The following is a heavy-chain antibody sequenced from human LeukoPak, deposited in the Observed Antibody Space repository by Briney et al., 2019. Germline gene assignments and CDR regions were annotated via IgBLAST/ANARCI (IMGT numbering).Heavy chain of an antibody. V-gene: IGHV3-13*01. CDR3: ARDERWLRLPIFDY. CDR1: GFTFSSYD. D-gene: IGHD5-12*01. Sequence: GGSLRLSCAASGFTFSSYDMHWVRQATGKGLEWVSAIGTAGDTYYPGSVKGRFTISRENAKNSLYLQMNSLRAGDTAVYYCARDERWLRLPIFDYWGQGTLVTVSS. CDR2: IGTAGDT. J-gene: IGHJ4*02.